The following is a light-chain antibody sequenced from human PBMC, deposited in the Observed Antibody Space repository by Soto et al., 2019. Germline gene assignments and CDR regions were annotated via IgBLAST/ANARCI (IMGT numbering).Light chain of an antibody. CDR3: QQHRSWPPIP. Sequence: EVVMTQSPVTLSASKGESATLSCRASQSVDNNVAWYQQKPGQAPRLLIVGSFARATGIPARFSGSGSETDFTLTITNLEPEDFAVYYCQQHRSWPPIPFGQGTRLEIK. CDR2: GSF. CDR1: QSVDNN. V-gene: IGKV3D-15*01. J-gene: IGKJ5*01.